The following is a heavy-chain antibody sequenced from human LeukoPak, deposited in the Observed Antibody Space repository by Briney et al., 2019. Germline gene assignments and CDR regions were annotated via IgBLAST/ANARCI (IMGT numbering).Heavy chain of an antibody. Sequence: GGSLRLSCAASGFTVSSNYMSWVRQAPGKELEWVGFIRSKAYGETADYAASVKGRFTISRDDSKAIAYLQMNSLKTEDTAVYHCTRDRGAYNLYDYWGQGTLVTVSS. V-gene: IGHV3-49*04. D-gene: IGHD1-1*01. CDR3: TRDRGAYNLYDY. CDR1: GFTVSSNY. CDR2: IRSKAYGETA. J-gene: IGHJ4*02.